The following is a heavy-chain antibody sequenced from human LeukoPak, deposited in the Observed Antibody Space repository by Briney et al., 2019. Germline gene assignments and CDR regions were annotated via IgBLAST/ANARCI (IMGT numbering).Heavy chain of an antibody. V-gene: IGHV4-59*08. D-gene: IGHD3-22*01. CDR1: GGSISSYY. CDR2: IYHSGST. Sequence: PSETLSLTCTVSGGSISSYYWTWIRQPPGKGLEWIGYIYHSGSTIYNPSLKSRVTISVDTPKNQFSLKLSSVTAADTAVYYCASGGFYDSSGYHGGWFDPWGQGTLVTVSS. J-gene: IGHJ5*02. CDR3: ASGGFYDSSGYHGGWFDP.